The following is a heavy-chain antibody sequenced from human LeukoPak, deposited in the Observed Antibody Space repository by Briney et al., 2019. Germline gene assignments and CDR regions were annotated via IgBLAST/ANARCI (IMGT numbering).Heavy chain of an antibody. Sequence: GASVKVSCKASGYTFTSYYMHWVRQAPGQGLEWMGWISAYNGNTNYAQKLQGRVTMTTDTSTSTAYMELRSLRSDDTAVYYCARDPGLRGYSYGTDYWGQGTLVTVSS. CDR3: ARDPGLRGYSYGTDY. CDR1: GYTFTSYY. V-gene: IGHV1-18*04. CDR2: ISAYNGNT. J-gene: IGHJ4*02. D-gene: IGHD5-18*01.